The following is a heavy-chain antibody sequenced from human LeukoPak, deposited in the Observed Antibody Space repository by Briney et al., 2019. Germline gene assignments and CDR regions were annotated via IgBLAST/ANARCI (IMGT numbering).Heavy chain of an antibody. CDR3: ARQAGHYGSGSYYNSAF. D-gene: IGHD3-10*01. V-gene: IGHV4-34*01. CDR2: INHSGST. CDR1: GGSFSGYY. J-gene: IGHJ4*02. Sequence: PSETLSLTCAVYGGSFSGYYWSWIRQPPGKGLEWIGEINHSGSTNYNPSLKSRVTISVDTSKNQFSLKLSSVTAADTAVYYCARQAGHYGSGSYYNSAFWGQGTLVTVSS.